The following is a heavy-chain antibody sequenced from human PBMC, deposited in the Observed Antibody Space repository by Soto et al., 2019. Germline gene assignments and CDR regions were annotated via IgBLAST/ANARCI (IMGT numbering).Heavy chain of an antibody. CDR1: GYTFTSYY. CDR3: ASLGSGYDLFDP. Sequence: GASVKVSCKASGYTFTSYYMHWGRQAPGQGLEWMGIINPSGGSTSYAQKFQGRVTMTRDTSTSTVYMELSSLRSEDTAVYYCASLGSGYDLFDPWGQGTLVTVSS. D-gene: IGHD5-12*01. CDR2: INPSGGST. V-gene: IGHV1-46*03. J-gene: IGHJ5*02.